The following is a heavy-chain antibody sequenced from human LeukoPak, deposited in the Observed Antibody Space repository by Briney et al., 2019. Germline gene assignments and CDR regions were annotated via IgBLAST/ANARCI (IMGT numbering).Heavy chain of an antibody. Sequence: PGGSLRLSCAASGFTFSYHWMTWVRQAPGKGLEWVANIKNDGTVKNYVDSVKGRFTISRDNAKNSLYLQMNSLRAEDTGVYYCARDGGIIRFGGQDVWGQGTTVIVS. CDR3: ARDGGIIRFGGQDV. D-gene: IGHD3-16*01. CDR1: GFTFSYHW. J-gene: IGHJ6*02. CDR2: IKNDGTVK. V-gene: IGHV3-7*01.